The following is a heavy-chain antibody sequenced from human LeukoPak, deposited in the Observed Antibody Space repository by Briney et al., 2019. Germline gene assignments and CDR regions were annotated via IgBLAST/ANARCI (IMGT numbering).Heavy chain of an antibody. V-gene: IGHV4-34*01. Sequence: SETLSLTCAVYGGSFSGYYWSWIRQPPGKGLEWIGEINHSGSTNYNPSLKSRVTISVDTSKNQFSLKLSSVTAADTAVYYCARGTMIVVVKSLSYSFDYWGQGTLVTVSS. CDR3: ARGTMIVVVKSLSYSFDY. CDR2: INHSGST. CDR1: GGSFSGYY. J-gene: IGHJ4*02. D-gene: IGHD3-22*01.